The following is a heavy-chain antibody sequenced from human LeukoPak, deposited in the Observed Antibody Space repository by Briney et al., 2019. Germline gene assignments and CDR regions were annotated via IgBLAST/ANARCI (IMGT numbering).Heavy chain of an antibody. D-gene: IGHD3-16*02. CDR1: GFTFSSYG. J-gene: IGHJ5*02. CDR3: AKDVPSDLSSWFDP. V-gene: IGHV3-30*18. Sequence: GGSLRLSCAASGFTFSSYGMHWVRQAPGKGLEWVAVISYDGSNKYYADSVKGRFTISRDNSKNTLYLQMNSLRAEDTAVYYCAKDVPSDLSSWFDPWGQGTLVTVSS. CDR2: ISYDGSNK.